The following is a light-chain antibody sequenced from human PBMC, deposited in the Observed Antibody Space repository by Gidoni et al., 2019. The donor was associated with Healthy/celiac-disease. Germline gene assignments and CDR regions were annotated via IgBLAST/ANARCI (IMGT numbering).Light chain of an antibody. V-gene: IGLV3-1*01. J-gene: IGLJ2*01. Sequence: SYELTQPPSVSVSPGQTASITCSGDKLGDNYACWYQQKPGQSPVLVIYQDSKRPSGIPERFSGSNSGNTAPLTISGTQAMDEADYYCQAWDSSTVVFGGGTKLTVL. CDR3: QAWDSSTVV. CDR1: KLGDNY. CDR2: QDS.